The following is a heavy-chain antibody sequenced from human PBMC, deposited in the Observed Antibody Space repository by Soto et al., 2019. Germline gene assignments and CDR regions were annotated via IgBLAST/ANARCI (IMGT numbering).Heavy chain of an antibody. Sequence: SQTLSLTCAISGDSVSSNSAAWNLIMQSPSRGLEWLGRTYYRSKWYNDYAVSVKSRITINPDTSKNQFSLQLNSVTPEDTAVYYCAMIAVAGTRSFDYWGQGTLVTVSS. CDR1: GDSVSSNSAA. J-gene: IGHJ4*02. CDR2: TYYRSKWYN. CDR3: AMIAVAGTRSFDY. V-gene: IGHV6-1*01. D-gene: IGHD6-19*01.